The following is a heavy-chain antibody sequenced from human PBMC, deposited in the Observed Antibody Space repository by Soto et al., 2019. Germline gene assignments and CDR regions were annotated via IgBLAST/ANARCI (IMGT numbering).Heavy chain of an antibody. CDR1: GFIFRNYA. D-gene: IGHD3-10*01. V-gene: IGHV3-23*01. J-gene: IGHJ6*02. CDR3: AKDRERVERFGDLPHLGPMDV. CDR2: ITGSGDNT. Sequence: PGGSLRLSCEAYGFIFRNYAMGWVRQAPGKGLEWFSAITGSGDNTYYADSVKGRFTISRDNSRNTLYLQMSSLRAEDTAVYYCAKDRERVERFGDLPHLGPMDVWGQGTTVTVSS.